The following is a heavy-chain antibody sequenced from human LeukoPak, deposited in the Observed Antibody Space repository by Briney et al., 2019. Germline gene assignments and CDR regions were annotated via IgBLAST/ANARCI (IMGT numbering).Heavy chain of an antibody. CDR3: ARVPTTMVRGVTTERYFDY. J-gene: IGHJ4*02. V-gene: IGHV1-18*01. Sequence: ASVKVSCKASGYTFSSYGISWVRQAPGQGLEWMGWISAYNGNTNYAQKLQGRVTMTTDTSTGTAYMELRSLRSDDTAVYYCARVPTTMVRGVTTERYFDYWGQGTLVTVSS. CDR2: ISAYNGNT. CDR1: GYTFSSYG. D-gene: IGHD3-10*01.